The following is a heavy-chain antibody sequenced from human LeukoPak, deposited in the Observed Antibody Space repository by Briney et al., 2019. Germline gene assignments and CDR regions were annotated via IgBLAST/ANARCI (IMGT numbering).Heavy chain of an antibody. CDR1: GYTFTSYG. Sequence: ASVKVSCKASGYTFTSYGISWVRQAPGQGLEWMGWISAYNGNTNYAQKLQGRVTMTTDTSTSTAYMELRSRRSDDTAVYYCAREGIRSSIFGVVIPPVFDYWGQGTLVTVSS. J-gene: IGHJ4*02. CDR2: ISAYNGNT. CDR3: AREGIRSSIFGVVIPPVFDY. D-gene: IGHD3-3*01. V-gene: IGHV1-18*01.